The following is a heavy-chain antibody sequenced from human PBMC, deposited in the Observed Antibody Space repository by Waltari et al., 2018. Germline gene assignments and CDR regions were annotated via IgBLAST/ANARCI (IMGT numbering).Heavy chain of an antibody. V-gene: IGHV4-59*01. Sequence: GQLQESGPGLVKPSETLSLTCTVSGGSISSYYWSWIRQPPGKGLVWIGYIYYSGSTNYNPSLKSRVTISVDTSKNQFSLKLSSVTAADTAVYYCARDLSQNPSTGRDYWGQGTLVTVSS. CDR3: ARDLSQNPSTGRDY. J-gene: IGHJ4*02. D-gene: IGHD1-1*01. CDR2: IYYSGST. CDR1: GGSISSYY.